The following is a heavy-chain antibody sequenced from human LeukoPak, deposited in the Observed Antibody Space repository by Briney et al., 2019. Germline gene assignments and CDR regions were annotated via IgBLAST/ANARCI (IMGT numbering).Heavy chain of an antibody. CDR3: ARNLTRITIFLTGFDY. V-gene: IGHV4-39*07. CDR2: IYYSGST. CDR1: GGSISSSSYY. J-gene: IGHJ4*02. Sequence: PSETLSLTCTVSGGSISSSSYYWGWIRQPPGKGLEWIGSIYYSGSTYYNPSLKSRVTISVDTSKNQFSLKLSSVTAADTAVYYCARNLTRITIFLTGFDYWGQGTLVTVSS. D-gene: IGHD3-9*01.